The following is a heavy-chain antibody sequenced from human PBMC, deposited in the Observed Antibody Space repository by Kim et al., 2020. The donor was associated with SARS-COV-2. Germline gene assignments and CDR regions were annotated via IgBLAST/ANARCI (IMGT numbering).Heavy chain of an antibody. Sequence: TYSNPSLERPVTISVDTSKNQFSLKLSSVTAADRAVYYCARPGGNSGDDYWGQGTLVTVSS. CDR3: ARPGGNSGDDY. V-gene: IGHV4-31*01. D-gene: IGHD2-21*02. J-gene: IGHJ4*02. CDR2: T.